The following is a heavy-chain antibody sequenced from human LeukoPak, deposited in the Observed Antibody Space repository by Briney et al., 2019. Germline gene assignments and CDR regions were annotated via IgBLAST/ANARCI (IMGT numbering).Heavy chain of an antibody. CDR2: ISYDGSNK. CDR3: AKDTAAGECTGGSCYSYFDY. CDR1: GFTFSSYG. D-gene: IGHD2-15*01. V-gene: IGHV3-30*18. J-gene: IGHJ4*02. Sequence: PGGSLRLSCAASGFTFSSYGMHWVRQAPGKGLEWVALISYDGSNKYYADSVKGRFTISRDNSKNTLYLQMNSLRAEDTAVYYCAKDTAAGECTGGSCYSYFDYWGQGTLVTVSS.